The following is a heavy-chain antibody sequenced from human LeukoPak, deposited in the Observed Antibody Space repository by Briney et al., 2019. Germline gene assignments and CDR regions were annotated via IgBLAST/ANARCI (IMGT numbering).Heavy chain of an antibody. J-gene: IGHJ4*02. CDR1: GFTFDDYA. D-gene: IGHD4-23*01. CDR3: AKVGHNGNFN. Sequence: GGSLRLSCAASGFTFDDYAMHWVRQAPGKGLEWVSGISWNSGSIGYADSVKGRFTISRDNAKNSLYLQMNSLRAEDTALYYCAKVGHNGNFNWGQGTLVTVSS. V-gene: IGHV3-9*01. CDR2: ISWNSGSI.